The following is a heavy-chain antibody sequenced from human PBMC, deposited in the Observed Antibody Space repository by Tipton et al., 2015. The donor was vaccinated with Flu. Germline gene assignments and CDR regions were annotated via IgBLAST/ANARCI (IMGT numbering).Heavy chain of an antibody. J-gene: IGHJ4*02. V-gene: IGHV4-61*02. CDR2: IYTSGST. Sequence: TLSLTCTVSGGSISSGSYYWSWIRQPAGKGLEWIGRIYTSGSTNYNPSLKSRVTISVDTSKNQFSLKLSSVTAADTAVYYCARGVDSSGWYDYWGQGTLDNVSS. CDR1: GGSISSGSYY. CDR3: ARGVDSSGWYDY. D-gene: IGHD6-19*01.